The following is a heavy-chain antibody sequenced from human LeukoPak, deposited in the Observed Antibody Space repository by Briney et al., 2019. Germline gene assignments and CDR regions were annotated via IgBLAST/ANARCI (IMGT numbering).Heavy chain of an antibody. D-gene: IGHD2-2*01. J-gene: IGHJ6*03. CDR2: IYYRGST. V-gene: IGHV4-30-4*08. Sequence: PSETLSLTCTVSGGSISSGSYYWSWIRQPPGKGLEWIGYIYYRGSTYYNPSLKSRVTISVDTSKNQFSLKLSSVTAADTAVYYCASDYCSSTSCSSRGGYYYYYMDVWGKGTTVTVSS. CDR1: GGSISSGSYY. CDR3: ASDYCSSTSCSSRGGYYYYYMDV.